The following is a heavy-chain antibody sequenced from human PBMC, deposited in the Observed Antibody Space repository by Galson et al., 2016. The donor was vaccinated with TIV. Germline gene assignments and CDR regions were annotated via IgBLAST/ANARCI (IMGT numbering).Heavy chain of an antibody. V-gene: IGHV1-18*01. CDR1: GYTLPSYS. CDR3: SRVPTKTFDFWSGYDNSFCMDV. Sequence: SVKVSCKASGYTLPSYSISWVRQAPGQGLEWLGWISGYNGNKHYEQKFQGRVTMTTDTSTSTAYMELRSLRSDDTAVYYCSRVPTKTFDFWSGYDNSFCMDVWGKGTTVIVSS. J-gene: IGHJ6*03. D-gene: IGHD3-3*01. CDR2: ISGYNGNK.